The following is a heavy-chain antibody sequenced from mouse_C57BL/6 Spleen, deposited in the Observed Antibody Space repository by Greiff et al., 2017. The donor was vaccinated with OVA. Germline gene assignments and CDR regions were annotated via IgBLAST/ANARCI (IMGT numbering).Heavy chain of an antibody. Sequence: VQGVESGPELVKPGASVKISCKASGYAFSSSWMDWVKQRPGKGLEWIGRIYPGDGDTNYNGKFKGKATMTANKTSSRDYMQISSRTAEDSTVYVCARSEDYDCGGTWFAYWGQGTLVTVSA. CDR3: ARSEDYDCGGTWFAY. CDR1: GYAFSSSW. J-gene: IGHJ3*01. D-gene: IGHD2-4*01. CDR2: IYPGDGDT. V-gene: IGHV1-82*01.